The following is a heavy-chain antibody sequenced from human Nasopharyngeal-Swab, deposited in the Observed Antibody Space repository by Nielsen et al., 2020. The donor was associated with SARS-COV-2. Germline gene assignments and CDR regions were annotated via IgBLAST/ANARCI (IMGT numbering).Heavy chain of an antibody. CDR2: ISYDGSNK. CDR3: ARDQQQLVRKIFDY. J-gene: IGHJ4*02. Sequence: GESLKISCAASGFTFSSYAMHWVRQAPGKGLEWVAVISYDGSNKYYADSVKGRFTISRDNSKNTLYLQMNSLRAEDTAVYYCARDQQQLVRKIFDYWGQGTLVTVSS. CDR1: GFTFSSYA. D-gene: IGHD6-6*01. V-gene: IGHV3-30-3*01.